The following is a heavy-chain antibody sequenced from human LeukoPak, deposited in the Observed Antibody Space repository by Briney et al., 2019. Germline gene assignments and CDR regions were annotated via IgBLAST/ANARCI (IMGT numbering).Heavy chain of an antibody. Sequence: PGGSLRLSCATSGFIVSSKYMIWVRQAPGKGLEWVSVIHSGGSTYDADSVKGRFTISRDNSKNTVYLQLNSLRPEDTAVYYCARMDLWRGAGGWSYFDYWGQGTLVTVSS. CDR3: ARMDLWRGAGGWSYFDY. D-gene: IGHD1-14*01. V-gene: IGHV3-66*02. CDR1: GFIVSSKY. CDR2: IHSGGST. J-gene: IGHJ4*02.